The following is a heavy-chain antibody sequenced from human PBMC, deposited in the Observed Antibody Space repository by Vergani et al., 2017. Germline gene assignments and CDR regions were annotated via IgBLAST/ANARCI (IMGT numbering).Heavy chain of an antibody. CDR1: GFTFSSYS. CDR2: ISSSSSYI. V-gene: IGHV3-21*01. J-gene: IGHJ6*02. D-gene: IGHD6-19*01. Sequence: EVQLVESGGGLVKPGGSLRLSCAASGFTFSSYSMNWVRQAPGKGLEWVSSISSSSSYIYYADSVKGRFTISRDNAKNSLYLQMNSLRAEDTAVYYWARGEEQWLVLKYYYYCMDVWGQGTTVTVSS. CDR3: ARGEEQWLVLKYYYYCMDV.